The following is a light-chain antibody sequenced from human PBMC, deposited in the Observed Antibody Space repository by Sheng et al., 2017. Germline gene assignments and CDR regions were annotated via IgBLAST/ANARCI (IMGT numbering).Light chain of an antibody. J-gene: IGKJ2*01. CDR1: QSISSW. V-gene: IGKV1-5*03. Sequence: DIQMTQSPSTLSASVGDTVIITCRASQSISSWLAWYQQKPGKAPKLLIYKASSLESGVPSRFSGSGSGTEFTLTISSLQPDDFATYYCQQYNSYLYTFGQGTKLEIK. CDR3: QQYNSYLYT. CDR2: KAS.